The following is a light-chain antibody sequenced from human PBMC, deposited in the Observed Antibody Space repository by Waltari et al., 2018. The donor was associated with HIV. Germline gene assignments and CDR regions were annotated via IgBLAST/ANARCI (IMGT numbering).Light chain of an antibody. CDR1: QSILYSSNNKNF. V-gene: IGKV4-1*01. Sequence: DIVMTQSPDSLAVSLDERATINCKPSQSILYSSNNKNFLAWYQQKPGQPPKLLIYWASTRESGVPDRFSGSGSETDFTLTISSLQAEDVAVYYCQQYYTTPLTFGQGTKLEIK. J-gene: IGKJ2*01. CDR2: WAS. CDR3: QQYYTTPLT.